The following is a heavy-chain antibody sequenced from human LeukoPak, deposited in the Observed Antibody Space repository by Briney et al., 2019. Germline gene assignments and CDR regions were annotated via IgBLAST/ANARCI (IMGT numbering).Heavy chain of an antibody. CDR2: IIPIFGTA. V-gene: IGHV1-69*01. D-gene: IGHD6-19*01. CDR3: ARAQYSSGWSRGPSGMDV. Sequence: GSSVKVSCKASGGTFSSYAISWVRQAPGQGLEWMGGIIPIFGTANYAQKFQGRVTITADESTSTAYMELSSLRSEDTAVYYCARAQYSSGWSRGPSGMDVRGQGTTVTVSS. CDR1: GGTFSSYA. J-gene: IGHJ6*02.